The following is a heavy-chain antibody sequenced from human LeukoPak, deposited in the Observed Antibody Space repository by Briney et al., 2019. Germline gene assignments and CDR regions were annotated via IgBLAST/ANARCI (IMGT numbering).Heavy chain of an antibody. Sequence: SETLSLTCTVSGGSISSGDYYWSWVRQPPGKGLEWIGYIYYSGSTYYNPSLKSRVTISVDTSKNQFSLKLSSVTAADTAVYYCARYDSSGCDFDYWGQGTLVTVSS. V-gene: IGHV4-30-4*01. CDR1: GGSISSGDYY. D-gene: IGHD3-22*01. J-gene: IGHJ4*02. CDR3: ARYDSSGCDFDY. CDR2: IYYSGST.